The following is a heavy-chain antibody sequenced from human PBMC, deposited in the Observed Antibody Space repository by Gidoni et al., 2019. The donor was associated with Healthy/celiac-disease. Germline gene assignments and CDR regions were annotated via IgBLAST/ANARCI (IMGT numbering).Heavy chain of an antibody. V-gene: IGHV3-30-3*01. CDR2: ISYDGSNK. J-gene: IGHJ3*02. Sequence: QVQLVESGGGVVQPGRSLRLSCAASGFTFSSYAMHWVRQAPGKGLEWVAVISYDGSNKYYADSVKGRFTISRDNSKNTLYLQMNSLRAEDTAVYYCARDGGSGAYGAFDIWGQGTMVTVSS. D-gene: IGHD3-10*01. CDR3: ARDGGSGAYGAFDI. CDR1: GFTFSSYA.